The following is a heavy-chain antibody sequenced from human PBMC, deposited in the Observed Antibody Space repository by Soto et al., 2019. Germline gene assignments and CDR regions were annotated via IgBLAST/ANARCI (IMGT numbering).Heavy chain of an antibody. Sequence: ASVKDSCKASRCTFTSYAMHWVRQARGQSLEWMGWINAGNGNTKYSQKFQGRVTITRDTSASTAYMELSSLRSEDTAVYYCARAYCSGGSCYSCDYWGQGTLVTSPQ. CDR1: RCTFTSYA. V-gene: IGHV1-3*01. CDR2: INAGNGNT. D-gene: IGHD2-15*01. CDR3: ARAYCSGGSCYSCDY. J-gene: IGHJ4*02.